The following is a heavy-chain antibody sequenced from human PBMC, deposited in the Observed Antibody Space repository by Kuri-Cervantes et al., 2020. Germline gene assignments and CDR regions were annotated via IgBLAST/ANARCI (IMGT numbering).Heavy chain of an antibody. D-gene: IGHD6-19*01. CDR3: AVTMNGAGTYIDY. CDR2: INWNGGST. CDR1: GFTFSSYS. Sequence: GESLKISCAASGFTFSSYSMNWVRQAPGEGLEWVTGINWNGGSTGYADLVKGRFTITRDNSKNTLYLQMNSLRAEDTAVYYCAVTMNGAGTYIDYWGQGTLVTVSS. J-gene: IGHJ4*02. V-gene: IGHV3-23*01.